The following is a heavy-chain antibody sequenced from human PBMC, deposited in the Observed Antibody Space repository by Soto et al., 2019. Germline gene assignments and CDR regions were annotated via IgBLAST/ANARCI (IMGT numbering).Heavy chain of an antibody. CDR1: GGTFSSYA. J-gene: IGHJ3*02. CDR2: IIPIFGTA. CDR3: ASSQLPPAPTPEIKQGDRFYAFDI. D-gene: IGHD3-16*01. Sequence: ASVKVSCKASGGTFSSYAISWVRQAPGQGLEWMGGIIPIFGTANYAQKFQGRVTITADESTSTAYMERSSLRSEDTAVYYCASSQLPPAPTPEIKQGDRFYAFDIWGQGTMVTVSS. V-gene: IGHV1-69*13.